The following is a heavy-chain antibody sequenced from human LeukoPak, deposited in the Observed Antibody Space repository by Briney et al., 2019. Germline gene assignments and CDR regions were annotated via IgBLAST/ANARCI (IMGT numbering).Heavy chain of an antibody. CDR2: INDDGSII. CDR3: VRALMGDDDH. V-gene: IGHV3-74*01. CDR1: GFTFRTSW. Sequence: GGSLRLSCAASGFTFRTSWMHWVRQTPGKGLVWVSRINDDGSIITYADYVKGRFTISRDNARNTLYLQMDSLRVEDTAVYYCVRALMGDDDHWGQGTLVTVSS. J-gene: IGHJ4*02. D-gene: IGHD2-8*01.